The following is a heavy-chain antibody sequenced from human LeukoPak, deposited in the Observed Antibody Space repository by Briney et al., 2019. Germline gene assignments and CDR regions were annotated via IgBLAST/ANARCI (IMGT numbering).Heavy chain of an antibody. V-gene: IGHV1-18*01. Sequence: ASVKVSCKASGYTFTSYGISWVRQAPGQGLEWMGWISTYSGNTNYAQKLQGRVTMTTDTSTSTAYMELRSLRSDDTAVYYCARGNYDFWSGYPTSTHYFDYWGQGTLVTVSS. J-gene: IGHJ4*02. CDR1: GYTFTSYG. CDR3: ARGNYDFWSGYPTSTHYFDY. CDR2: ISTYSGNT. D-gene: IGHD3-3*01.